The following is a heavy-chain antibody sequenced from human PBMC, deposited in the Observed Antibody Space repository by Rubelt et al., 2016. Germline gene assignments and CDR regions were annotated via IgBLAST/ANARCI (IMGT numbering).Heavy chain of an antibody. CDR2: VYYSGST. CDR1: GGSISSSSHY. D-gene: IGHD4-17*01. CDR3: AKDYGDGNWFDP. Sequence: LVKPSETLSLTCIVSGGSISSSSHYWGWIRQPPGKGLEWIGSVYYSGSTYYNPSLKSRVTISVDTSKNQFSLKLSSVTAADTAVYYCAKDYGDGNWFDPWGQGTLVTVSS. J-gene: IGHJ5*02. V-gene: IGHV4-39*07.